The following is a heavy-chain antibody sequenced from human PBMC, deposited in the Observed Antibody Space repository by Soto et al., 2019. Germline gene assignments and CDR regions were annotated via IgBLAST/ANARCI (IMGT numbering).Heavy chain of an antibody. CDR2: ISHDGSNK. V-gene: IGHV3-30-3*01. Sequence: QVQLVESGGGVVQPGRSLRLSCAASGFTFSSYAMHWVRQAPGKGLEWVAVISHDGSNKYYADSVKGRFTISRDNSKNTLYLQMNSLRAEDTAVYYCAREYRPTMPYAFDIWGQGTMVTVSS. CDR3: AREYRPTMPYAFDI. CDR1: GFTFSSYA. D-gene: IGHD2-2*01. J-gene: IGHJ3*02.